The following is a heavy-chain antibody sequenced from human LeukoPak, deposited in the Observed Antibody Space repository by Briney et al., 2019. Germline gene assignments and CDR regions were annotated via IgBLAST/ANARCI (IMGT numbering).Heavy chain of an antibody. D-gene: IGHD6-19*01. Sequence: GGSLRLSCAASGFTFSNFWMSWVRQAPGKGLEWVAHIKPDGSEKNYVDSVKGRFTLFRDDAKNSVYLQMNSLRVEDTAVYYCARDSGSGGPWGQGTPVTVSS. V-gene: IGHV3-7*01. CDR1: GFTFSNFW. CDR3: ARDSGSGGP. J-gene: IGHJ5*02. CDR2: IKPDGSEK.